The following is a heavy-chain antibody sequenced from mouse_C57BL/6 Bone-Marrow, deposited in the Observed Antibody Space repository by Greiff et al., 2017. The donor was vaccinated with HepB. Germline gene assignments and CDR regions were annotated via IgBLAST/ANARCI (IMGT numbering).Heavy chain of an antibody. D-gene: IGHD1-1*01. CDR2: IYPGDGDT. V-gene: IGHV1-82*01. CDR1: GYAFSSSW. CDR3: ARLIYYGREHAMDY. Sequence: VMLVESGPELVKPGASVKISCKASGYAFSSSWMNWVKQRPGKGLEWIGRIYPGDGDTNYNGKFKGKATLTADKSSSTAYMQLSSLTSEDSAVYFCARLIYYGREHAMDYWGQGTSVTVSS. J-gene: IGHJ4*01.